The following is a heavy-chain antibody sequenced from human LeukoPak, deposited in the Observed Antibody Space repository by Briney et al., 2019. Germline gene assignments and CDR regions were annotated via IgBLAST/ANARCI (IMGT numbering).Heavy chain of an antibody. D-gene: IGHD4-11*01. Sequence: KASETLSLTCTVSGGSISSSSYYWGWIRQPPGKGLEWIGSIYYSGSTYYNPSLKSRVTISVDTSKNQFSLKLSSVTAADTAVYYCARDRGSPVTVGYWGQGTLVTVSS. J-gene: IGHJ4*02. CDR2: IYYSGST. CDR3: ARDRGSPVTVGY. V-gene: IGHV4-39*07. CDR1: GGSISSSSYY.